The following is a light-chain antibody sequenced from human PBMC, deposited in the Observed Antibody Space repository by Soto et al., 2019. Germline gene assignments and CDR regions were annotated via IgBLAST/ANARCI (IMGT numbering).Light chain of an antibody. Sequence: DIQMTQSPSTLSASVGDRVTITCRASQSIGSWVAWYQQKPGKAPKLLIYKASSLESGVPSRFSGSGSGTEFTLTISSLQPDDFATYYCQQYNTYWYTFGQGTKLEIK. CDR1: QSIGSW. CDR2: KAS. V-gene: IGKV1-5*03. CDR3: QQYNTYWYT. J-gene: IGKJ2*01.